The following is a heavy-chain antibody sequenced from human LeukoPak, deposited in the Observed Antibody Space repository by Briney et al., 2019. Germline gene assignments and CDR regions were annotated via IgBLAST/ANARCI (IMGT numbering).Heavy chain of an antibody. V-gene: IGHV3-23*01. Sequence: PGGSLRLSCAASGFTFSSYAMSWVRQAPGKGLEWVSAISGSGGSTYYADSVKGRFTISRDNSKNTLYLQMNSLRAEDTAVYYCAKVGDSGWRLSPIGYWGQGTLVTVSS. J-gene: IGHJ4*02. CDR2: ISGSGGST. D-gene: IGHD6-19*01. CDR1: GFTFSSYA. CDR3: AKVGDSGWRLSPIGY.